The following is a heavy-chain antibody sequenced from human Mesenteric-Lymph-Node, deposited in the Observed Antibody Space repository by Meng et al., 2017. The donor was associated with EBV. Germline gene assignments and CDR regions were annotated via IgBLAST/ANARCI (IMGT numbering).Heavy chain of an antibody. CDR3: ARGSLPDF. V-gene: IGHV3-11*01. CDR1: GFTFSDYY. J-gene: IGHJ4*02. CDR2: ISSSGDTK. Sequence: VHLGGSGGGLFKPGGSLRLSCAASGFTFSDYYMSWIRQAPGKGLEWISCISSSGDTKYYADSVKGRFTISRDTAKKSLYLQMNSLRAEDTAVYYCARGSLPDFWGQGTLVTVFS.